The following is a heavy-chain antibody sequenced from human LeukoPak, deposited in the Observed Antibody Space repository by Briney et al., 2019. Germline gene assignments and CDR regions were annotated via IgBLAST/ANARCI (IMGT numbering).Heavy chain of an antibody. J-gene: IGHJ6*03. V-gene: IGHV3-9*01. CDR3: ARDRGTSTYYYYYMDV. CDR2: ISWNSGSI. Sequence: GGSLRLSCAASGFTFDDYAMHWVRQAPGKGLEWVSGISWNSGSIGYADSVKGRFTISRDNAKNSLYLQMNSLRAEDTAVYYCARDRGTSTYYYYYMDVWGKGTTVTVSS. CDR1: GFTFDDYA.